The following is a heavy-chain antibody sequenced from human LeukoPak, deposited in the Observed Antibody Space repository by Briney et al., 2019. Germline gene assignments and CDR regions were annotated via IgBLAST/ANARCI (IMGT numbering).Heavy chain of an antibody. V-gene: IGHV3-53*01. CDR1: GFTVSSNY. J-gene: IGHJ4*02. CDR3: ARGVGRWLQWDY. D-gene: IGHD5-24*01. CDR2: IYSGGST. Sequence: QPGGSLRLSCTVSGFTVSSNYMSWVRQAPGKGLEWVSVIYSGGSTYYADSVKGRFTISRDNSKNTLYLQMNSLRAEDTAVYYCARGVGRWLQWDYWGQGTLVTVSS.